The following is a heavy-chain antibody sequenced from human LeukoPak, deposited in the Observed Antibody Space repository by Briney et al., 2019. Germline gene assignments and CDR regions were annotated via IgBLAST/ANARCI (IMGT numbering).Heavy chain of an antibody. J-gene: IGHJ4*02. V-gene: IGHV3-23*01. Sequence: GGSLRLSCAAAGFTFSSYAMSWVRQAPGKGLEWASSISGSGDSTYYADSAKGRSPISRDNSKNTLYLQMNGLRAEDTALYYCAIVIAVAGPATFYWGQGTLATVSS. CDR1: GFTFSSYA. CDR3: AIVIAVAGPATFY. CDR2: ISGSGDST. D-gene: IGHD6-19*01.